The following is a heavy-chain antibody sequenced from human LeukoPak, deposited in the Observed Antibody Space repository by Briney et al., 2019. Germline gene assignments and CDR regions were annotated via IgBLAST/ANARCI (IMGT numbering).Heavy chain of an antibody. CDR2: ISRSGGST. CDR3: AKGIQWELPIDY. CDR1: VFTFSSYA. V-gene: IGHV3-23*01. J-gene: IGHJ4*02. D-gene: IGHD4-23*01. Sequence: PGGSLRLSCAASVFTFSSYAMTWVRQASGKGLEWVSAISRSGGSTYYADSVKGRFTISRDSSKNTLYLQMNSLRAEDTAVYYCAKGIQWELPIDYWGQGTLVTVSS.